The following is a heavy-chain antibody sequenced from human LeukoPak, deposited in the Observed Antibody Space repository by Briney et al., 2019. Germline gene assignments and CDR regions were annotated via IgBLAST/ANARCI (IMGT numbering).Heavy chain of an antibody. V-gene: IGHV3-23*01. CDR1: GFTFSDHA. Sequence: HPGGSLRLSCAASGFTFSDHAMSWVCQAPGKGLEWVSAIRGTGTTTFYAASVKGRFTISRDNSKNTADLQMNSLRAEDTAVYYCAKVSWLGTLPSYHFDSWGQGTQVTVSS. D-gene: IGHD6-19*01. CDR2: IRGTGTTT. J-gene: IGHJ4*02. CDR3: AKVSWLGTLPSYHFDS.